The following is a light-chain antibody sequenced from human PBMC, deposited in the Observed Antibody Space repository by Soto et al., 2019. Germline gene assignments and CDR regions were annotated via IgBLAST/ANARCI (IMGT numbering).Light chain of an antibody. CDR2: DIF. J-gene: IGKJ5*01. V-gene: IGKV3D-15*01. Sequence: EILMTQYPATLSVSPGERATLSCGASQSVGSDLAWYQQKPGQAPRLVIYDIFTRATGVPTRISGSGYGTEFTLTISSMKYEDFEVYSCQQYNNWTRTFGQGTRLEIK. CDR1: QSVGSD. CDR3: QQYNNWTRT.